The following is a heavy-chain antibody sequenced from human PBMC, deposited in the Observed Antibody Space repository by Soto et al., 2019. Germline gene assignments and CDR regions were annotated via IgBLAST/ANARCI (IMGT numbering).Heavy chain of an antibody. D-gene: IGHD3-3*01. CDR2: IKSKTDGGTT. Sequence: EVQLVESGGGLVKPGGSLRLSCAASGFTFSNAWMSWVRQAPGKGLEWVGRIKSKTDGGTTDYAAPVKGRFTISRDDSKNTLYLQMNSLKTEDTAVYYCTTKDITIFGEVEYWGQGTLVTVSS. CDR3: TTKDITIFGEVEY. J-gene: IGHJ4*02. V-gene: IGHV3-15*01. CDR1: GFTFSNAW.